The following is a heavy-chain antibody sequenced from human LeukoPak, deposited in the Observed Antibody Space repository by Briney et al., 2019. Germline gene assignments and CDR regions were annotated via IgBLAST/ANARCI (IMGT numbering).Heavy chain of an antibody. Sequence: GASVKASCKASGYSFSHYGISWVRQAPGQGLEWMGWISGYNHNTKYAQKFQDRVTLTTDTSTSTAHMELRSLTSDDTAVYYCARFIRYCANMNCPGGNMDVWGKGTTVTVSS. D-gene: IGHD2-8*01. CDR1: GYSFSHYG. J-gene: IGHJ6*03. CDR2: ISGYNHNT. V-gene: IGHV1-18*01. CDR3: ARFIRYCANMNCPGGNMDV.